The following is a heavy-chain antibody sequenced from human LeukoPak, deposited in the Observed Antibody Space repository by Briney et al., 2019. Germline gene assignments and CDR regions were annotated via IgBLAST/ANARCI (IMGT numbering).Heavy chain of an antibody. D-gene: IGHD3-10*01. CDR2: INHSGST. Sequence: PSETLSLTCAVYGGSFSGYYWSWIRQPPGKGLEWIGEINHSGSTNYNPSLKSRVTISVDTSKNQFSLRLSSVTAADTAVYYCARGGRRPLWFGELHNELNWFDPWGQGTLVTVSS. J-gene: IGHJ5*02. CDR1: GGSFSGYY. V-gene: IGHV4-34*01. CDR3: ARGGRRPLWFGELHNELNWFDP.